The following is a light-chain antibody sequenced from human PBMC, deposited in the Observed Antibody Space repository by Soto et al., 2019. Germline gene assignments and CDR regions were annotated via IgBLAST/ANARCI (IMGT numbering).Light chain of an antibody. CDR3: QQYDSLPLT. V-gene: IGKV1-33*01. J-gene: IGKJ5*01. CDR1: QDISNY. CDR2: DVS. Sequence: DIQMTQSPPSLSVSVGDRVTITCXASQDISNYLHWFQQKPGKAPQLLIFDVSNLQTGVPSRFSGGGSGTDFALTISSLEPEDIATYYCQQYDSLPLTFGQGTRLEI.